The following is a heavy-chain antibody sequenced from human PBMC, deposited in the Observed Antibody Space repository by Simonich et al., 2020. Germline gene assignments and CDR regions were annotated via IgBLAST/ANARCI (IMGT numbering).Heavy chain of an antibody. D-gene: IGHD7-27*01. Sequence: EVQLVESGGGLAQPGGSLRLSCAASGFTFSSYWMSWVRQAQGKGLEWVANIKQDGSEKYYVDSVKGRFTIPRDNAKNSLYLQMNSLRAEDTAVYYCARDGLGTAYYYYMDVWGKGTTVTVSS. V-gene: IGHV3-7*01. J-gene: IGHJ6*03. CDR3: ARDGLGTAYYYYMDV. CDR2: IKQDGSEK. CDR1: GFTFSSYW.